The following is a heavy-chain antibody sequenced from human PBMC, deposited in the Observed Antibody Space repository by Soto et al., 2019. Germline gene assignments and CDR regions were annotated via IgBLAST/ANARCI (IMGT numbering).Heavy chain of an antibody. Sequence: ASVKVSCKASRVAFSKFIVTWVRQAPGQGLEWMGWISAYNGNTNYAQKNKGRVTMTTDTSTSTAYMELRSLRSDDTAVYYCARVLGDSSGYYPSDAFDIWGQGTMVTVSS. CDR3: ARVLGDSSGYYPSDAFDI. D-gene: IGHD3-22*01. V-gene: IGHV1-18*01. CDR1: RVAFSKFI. J-gene: IGHJ3*02. CDR2: ISAYNGNT.